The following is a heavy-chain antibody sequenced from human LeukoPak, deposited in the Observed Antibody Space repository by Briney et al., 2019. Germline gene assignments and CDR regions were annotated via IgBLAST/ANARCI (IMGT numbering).Heavy chain of an antibody. Sequence: SETLSLTCAVYGGSFSGYYWSWIRQPPGKGLEWIGEINHSGSTNYNPSLKSRVTISVDKSKNQFSLKLSSVTAADTAVYYCARVGVGLGAFDIWGQGTMVTVSS. CDR2: INHSGST. J-gene: IGHJ3*02. CDR1: GGSFSGYY. D-gene: IGHD3/OR15-3a*01. CDR3: ARVGVGLGAFDI. V-gene: IGHV4-34*01.